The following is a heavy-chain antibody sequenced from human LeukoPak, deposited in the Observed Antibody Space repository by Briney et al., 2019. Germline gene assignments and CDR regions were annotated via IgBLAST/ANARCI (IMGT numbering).Heavy chain of an antibody. V-gene: IGHV3-21*01. CDR2: ISSSSSYI. D-gene: IGHD6-19*01. J-gene: IGHJ3*02. CDR1: GFTFSSYS. CDR3: AKDLQQWLVRAFDI. Sequence: GGSLRLSCAAFGFTFSSYSMNWVRQAPGKGLEWVSSISSSSSYIYYADSVKGRFTISRDNAKNSLYLQMNSLRAEDTSVYYCAKDLQQWLVRAFDIWGQGTMVTVSS.